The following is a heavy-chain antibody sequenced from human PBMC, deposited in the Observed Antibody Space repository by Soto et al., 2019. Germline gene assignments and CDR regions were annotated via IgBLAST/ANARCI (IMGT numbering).Heavy chain of an antibody. CDR2: IYYSGST. Sequence: QVQLQESGPGLVKPSQTLSLTCTVSGGSISSGGYYWSWIRQHPGKGLEWIGYIYYSGSTYYNPPLKSRVTISVYTSKHPFSLKLSSVTAADTAVYYCAWSVDTAMVSYWGQGTLVTVSS. V-gene: IGHV4-31*03. D-gene: IGHD5-18*01. CDR1: GGSISSGGYY. CDR3: AWSVDTAMVSY. J-gene: IGHJ4*02.